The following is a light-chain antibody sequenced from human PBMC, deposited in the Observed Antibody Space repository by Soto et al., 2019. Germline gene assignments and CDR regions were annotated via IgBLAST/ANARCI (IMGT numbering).Light chain of an antibody. V-gene: IGKV1-27*01. Sequence: DIQMTQSPTSLSASVGDRVTITCRASQGIRNFVAWYQQKTGKAPKLLIYAASTLQSGVPSRFSGSGSGTDFTLTINSLQPEDVATYSGQKYSSVPVFGPGTKVEIK. J-gene: IGKJ3*01. CDR1: QGIRNF. CDR3: QKYSSVPV. CDR2: AAS.